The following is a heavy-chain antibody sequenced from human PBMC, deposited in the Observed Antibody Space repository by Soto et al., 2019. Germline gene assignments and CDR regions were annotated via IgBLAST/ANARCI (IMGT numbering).Heavy chain of an antibody. V-gene: IGHV1-18*01. CDR2: ISAYNGNT. Sequence: QVQLVQSGAEVKKPGASVKVSCKASGYTFTSYGISWVRQAPGQGLEWMGWISAYNGNTNCAQKLQGRVTMTTDTSTSTAYMELRSLRSDDTAVYYWARRVVVVVPYYYYYMEVWGKGTTVTVSS. J-gene: IGHJ6*03. CDR1: GYTFTSYG. D-gene: IGHD2-2*01. CDR3: ARRVVVVVPYYYYYMEV.